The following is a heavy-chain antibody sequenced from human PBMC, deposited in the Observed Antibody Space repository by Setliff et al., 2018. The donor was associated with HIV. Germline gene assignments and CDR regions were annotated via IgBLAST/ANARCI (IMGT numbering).Heavy chain of an antibody. CDR1: GFTFSSYW. Sequence: SLKISCAASGFTFSSYWMHWVRQASGKGLVWVSRINSDGSSTSYADSVKGRFTISRDNAKNTLYLQMNSLRAEDTAVYYCARGSLVRGFDYWGQGTLVTVSS. J-gene: IGHJ4*02. D-gene: IGHD3-10*01. V-gene: IGHV3-74*01. CDR2: INSDGSST. CDR3: ARGSLVRGFDY.